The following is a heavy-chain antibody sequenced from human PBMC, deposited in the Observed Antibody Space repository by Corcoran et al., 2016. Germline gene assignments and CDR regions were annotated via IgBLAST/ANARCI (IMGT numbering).Heavy chain of an antibody. CDR1: GYTFTSYG. V-gene: IGHV1-18*01. CDR2: ISAYNGNT. CDR3: AREKGRDFWSGYPYYYYGMDV. D-gene: IGHD3-3*01. Sequence: QVQLVQSGAEVKKPGASVKVSCKASGYTFTSYGISWVRQAPGQGLEWMGWISAYNGNTNDAQKLQGRVTMTTDTSTSTAYMELRSLRSDDTVVYYCAREKGRDFWSGYPYYYYGMDVWGQGTTVTVSS. J-gene: IGHJ6*02.